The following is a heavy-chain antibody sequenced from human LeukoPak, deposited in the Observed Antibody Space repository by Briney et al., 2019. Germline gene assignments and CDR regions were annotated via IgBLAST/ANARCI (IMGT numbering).Heavy chain of an antibody. CDR1: GFTFSSYE. V-gene: IGHV3-48*03. CDR2: ISSSGSTI. J-gene: IGHJ2*01. D-gene: IGHD1-26*01. CDR3: ARDPENVSGSYSHFDL. Sequence: GGSLRLSCAASGFTFSSYEMNWVRQAPGKGLEWVSYISSSGSTIYYADSVKGRFTVSGDNAKKSLYLQINSLRAEDTALYYCARDPENVSGSYSHFDLWGRGTLVTVSS.